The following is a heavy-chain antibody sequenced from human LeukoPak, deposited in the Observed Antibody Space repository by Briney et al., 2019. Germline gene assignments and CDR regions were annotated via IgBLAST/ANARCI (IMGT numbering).Heavy chain of an antibody. J-gene: IGHJ5*02. CDR3: ARLHYYDSSGYYP. V-gene: IGHV4-34*01. CDR1: GGSFSGYY. CDR2: INHSGST. D-gene: IGHD3-22*01. Sequence: SETLSLTCAVYGGSFSGYYWSWVRQPPGKGLEWIGEINHSGSTNYNPSLKSRVTISVDTSKNQLSLKLSSVTAADTAVYYCARLHYYDSSGYYPWGQGTLVTVSS.